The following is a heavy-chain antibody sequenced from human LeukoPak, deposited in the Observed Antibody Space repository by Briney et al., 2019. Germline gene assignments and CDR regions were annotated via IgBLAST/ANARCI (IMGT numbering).Heavy chain of an antibody. J-gene: IGHJ4*02. Sequence: SETLSLTCAVYGGSFSGYYWTWIRQPPGKGLDWIGEMDHRGRYNYNPSLKRRGSISVDTSKNHLSLKLDSMAAADSAVYYCARKSTEVAGRKPYDYWGQGTLVTVSS. D-gene: IGHD2-15*01. CDR3: ARKSTEVAGRKPYDY. V-gene: IGHV4-34*01. CDR2: MDHRGRY. CDR1: GGSFSGYY.